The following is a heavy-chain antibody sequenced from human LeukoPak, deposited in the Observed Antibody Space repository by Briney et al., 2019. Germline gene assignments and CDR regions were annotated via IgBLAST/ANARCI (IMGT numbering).Heavy chain of an antibody. D-gene: IGHD4-23*01. CDR2: IIPIFGTA. CDR3: ARDPIYGGNPGDDY. Sequence: SSVKVSCKASGGTFSSYAISWVRQAPGQGLEWMGGIIPIFGTANYAQKFQGRVTITADESTSTAYMELSSLRSEATAVYYCARDPIYGGNPGDDYWGQGTLVTVSS. V-gene: IGHV1-69*01. J-gene: IGHJ4*02. CDR1: GGTFSSYA.